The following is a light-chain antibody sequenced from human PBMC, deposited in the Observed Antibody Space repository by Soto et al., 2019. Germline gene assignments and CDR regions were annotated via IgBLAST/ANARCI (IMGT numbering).Light chain of an antibody. V-gene: IGLV2-14*01. J-gene: IGLJ2*01. Sequence: QSVLTQPASVSGSPGQSITISCTGTSIDVGGYNYVSWYQHHPGKAPKLMIYGVTNRPSGVSIRFSGSKSGNTASLTISGLQPEDEADYYCTSYIHRRTLMVFGGGTKLTVL. CDR1: SIDVGGYNY. CDR3: TSYIHRRTLMV. CDR2: GVT.